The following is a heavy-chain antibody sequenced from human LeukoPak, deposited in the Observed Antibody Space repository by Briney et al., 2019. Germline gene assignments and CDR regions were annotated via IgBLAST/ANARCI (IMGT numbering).Heavy chain of an antibody. Sequence: PGGSLRLSCAASGLTFSTYSMNWVRQAPGKGLEWVSYISTSGSTIYYTDSVKGRFTISRDNGKNSLYLQMNSLRDEDTATYYCAKFGGYISSWYVLDYWGQGSLVTVSS. J-gene: IGHJ4*02. CDR3: AKFGGYISSWYVLDY. CDR1: GLTFSTYS. CDR2: ISTSGSTI. D-gene: IGHD6-13*01. V-gene: IGHV3-48*02.